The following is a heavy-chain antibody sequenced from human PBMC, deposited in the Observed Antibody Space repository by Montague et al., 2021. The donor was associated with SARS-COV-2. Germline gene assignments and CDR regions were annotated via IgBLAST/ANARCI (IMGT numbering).Heavy chain of an antibody. Sequence: SETLSLTCSVSGGSIGSYYWSWLRQPPGKGLEWIGHIHYSGSTNYSPSFKSRVTISIDTPKNQFSLKLSSVTAADTAVYYCARSLDPSGNYYLPYWGQGTLVTVSS. CDR1: GGSIGSYY. V-gene: IGHV4-59*01. D-gene: IGHD3-10*01. CDR3: ARSLDPSGNYYLPY. CDR2: IHYSGST. J-gene: IGHJ4*02.